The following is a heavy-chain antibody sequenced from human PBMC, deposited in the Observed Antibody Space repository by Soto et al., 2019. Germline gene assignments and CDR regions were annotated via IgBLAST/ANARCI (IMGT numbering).Heavy chain of an antibody. CDR2: IIPIFGTA. Sequence: QVQLVQSGAEVKKPGSSVKVSCKASGGTFSSYAISWVRQAPGQGLEWMGGIIPIFGTANYAQKFQGRVTITADESTSTAYMELSSLRSEDTAVYYCARVYYYDSSGYYNVYYYYGMDVWGQGTTVTVSS. CDR1: GGTFSSYA. J-gene: IGHJ6*02. D-gene: IGHD3-22*01. CDR3: ARVYYYDSSGYYNVYYYYGMDV. V-gene: IGHV1-69*01.